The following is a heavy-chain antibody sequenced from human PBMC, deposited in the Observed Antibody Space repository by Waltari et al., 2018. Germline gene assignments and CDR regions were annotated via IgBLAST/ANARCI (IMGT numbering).Heavy chain of an antibody. V-gene: IGHV3-48*04. D-gene: IGHD6-13*01. Sequence: EVQLVESGGGLVQPGGSLRLSCAASGFTFSSYSMNWVRQAPGKGLEWVSYISSSSSTIYYADSVKGRFTISRDNAKNSLYLQMNSLRAEDTAVYYCARGYLTGRPLQQQPYYFDYWGQGTLVTVSS. CDR2: ISSSSSTI. CDR3: ARGYLTGRPLQQQPYYFDY. CDR1: GFTFSSYS. J-gene: IGHJ4*02.